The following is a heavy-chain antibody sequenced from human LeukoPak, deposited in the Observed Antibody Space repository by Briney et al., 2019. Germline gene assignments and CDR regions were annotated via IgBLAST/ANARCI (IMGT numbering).Heavy chain of an antibody. CDR2: INHSGST. J-gene: IGHJ2*01. Sequence: SETLSLTCAVYGGSFSGYYWSWIRQPPGKGREWIGEINHSGSTNYNPSLKSRVTISVDTSKNQFSLKLTSVTAADTAVYYCARRPIAAASNWYFDLWGRGTLVTVSS. D-gene: IGHD6-13*01. CDR3: ARRPIAAASNWYFDL. V-gene: IGHV4-34*01. CDR1: GGSFSGYY.